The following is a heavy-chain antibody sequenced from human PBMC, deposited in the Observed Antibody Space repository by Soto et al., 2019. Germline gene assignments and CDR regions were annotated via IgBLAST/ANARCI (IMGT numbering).Heavy chain of an antibody. CDR2: IIPIFGTA. D-gene: IGHD4-17*01. Sequence: GASVKVSCKASVGTFSSYAISWVRQAPGQGLEWMGGIIPIFGTANYAQKFQGRVTITADESTSTAYMELSSLRSEDTAVYYCARLDRPLYGDYELFDYWGQGTLVTVSS. V-gene: IGHV1-69*13. CDR3: ARLDRPLYGDYELFDY. J-gene: IGHJ4*02. CDR1: VGTFSSYA.